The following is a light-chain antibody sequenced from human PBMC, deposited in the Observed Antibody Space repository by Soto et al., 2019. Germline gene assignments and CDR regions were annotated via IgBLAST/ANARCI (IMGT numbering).Light chain of an antibody. Sequence: QSVLTQPPSASGSPGQSVTISCAETSSDVGGYNLVSWYQQHPGKAPKLMIYEVIKRPSGVPDRFSGSKSGNTASLTVSGLHAEDEADYYCSSYSGSDNFVVFGGGTKVTVL. V-gene: IGLV2-8*01. CDR3: SSYSGSDNFVV. J-gene: IGLJ2*01. CDR1: SSDVGGYNL. CDR2: EVI.